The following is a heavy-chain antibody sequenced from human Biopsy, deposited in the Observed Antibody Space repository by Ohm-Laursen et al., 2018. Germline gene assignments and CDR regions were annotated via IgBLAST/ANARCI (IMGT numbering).Heavy chain of an antibody. J-gene: IGHJ4*02. D-gene: IGHD2-21*02. CDR1: GDSVSSNRAA. Sequence: QTLSLTCAVSGDSVSSNRAAWNWIRQSPSGGLEWLGRTFYRAKWYTDFAVSVKSRITLTPDPPTNQFSLQLNSVTPDDTAVYYCARSGSDSLNYYFDFWGQGTLVTVSS. CDR2: TFYRAKWYT. V-gene: IGHV6-1*01. CDR3: ARSGSDSLNYYFDF.